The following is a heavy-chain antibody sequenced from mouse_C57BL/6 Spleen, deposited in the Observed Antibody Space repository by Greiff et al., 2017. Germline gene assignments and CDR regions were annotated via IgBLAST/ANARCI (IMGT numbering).Heavy chain of an antibody. CDR1: GYTFTSYW. Sequence: QVQLQQPGTELVKPGASVKLSCKASGYTFTSYWMHWVKQRPGQGLEWIGNINPSNGGTNYNEKFKSKATLTVDKSSSTAYMQLSRLTSEDTAVYYCERVGSYDPAFAYWGQGTLVTVSA. D-gene: IGHD2-3*01. J-gene: IGHJ3*01. CDR3: ERVGSYDPAFAY. V-gene: IGHV1-53*01. CDR2: INPSNGGT.